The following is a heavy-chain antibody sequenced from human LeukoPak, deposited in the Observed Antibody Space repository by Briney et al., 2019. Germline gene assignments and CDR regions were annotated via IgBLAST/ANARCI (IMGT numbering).Heavy chain of an antibody. V-gene: IGHV3-53*01. CDR3: ARSTSPNLPFDY. CDR2: IYSGGST. Sequence: GGSLRLSCAASGFTVGSNCMSWVRQAPGKGLEWVSVIYSGGSTYYADSVKGRFTISRDNSKNTLYLQMNSLRAEDTAVYYCARSTSPNLPFDYWGQGTLVTVSS. D-gene: IGHD4/OR15-4a*01. CDR1: GFTVGSNC. J-gene: IGHJ4*02.